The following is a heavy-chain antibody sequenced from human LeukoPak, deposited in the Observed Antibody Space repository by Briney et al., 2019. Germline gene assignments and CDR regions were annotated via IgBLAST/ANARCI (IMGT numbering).Heavy chain of an antibody. D-gene: IGHD3-10*02. CDR2: ISSSGSTI. V-gene: IGHV3-48*04. CDR3: AELGVTMIGGV. Sequence: GGTLRLSCAASGFTFSSYGMSWVRQAPGKGLEWVSYISSSGSTIYYADSVKGRFTISRDNAKNSLYLQMNSLRAEDTAVYYCAELGVTMIGGVWGKGTTVTISS. J-gene: IGHJ6*04. CDR1: GFTFSSYG.